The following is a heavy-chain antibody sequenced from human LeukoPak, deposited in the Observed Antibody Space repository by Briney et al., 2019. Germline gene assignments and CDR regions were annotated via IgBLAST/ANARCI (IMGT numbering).Heavy chain of an antibody. D-gene: IGHD3-16*02. V-gene: IGHV4-39*01. CDR1: GSSISSSSYY. CDR3: ARPRLRLGELSLYFDY. CDR2: IYYSGST. Sequence: PSETLSLTCTVSGSSISSSSYYWGWIRQPPGKGPEWIGSIYYSGSTYYNPSLKSRVTISVDTSKNQFSLKLSSVTAADTAVYYCARPRLRLGELSLYFDYWGQGTLVTVSS. J-gene: IGHJ4*02.